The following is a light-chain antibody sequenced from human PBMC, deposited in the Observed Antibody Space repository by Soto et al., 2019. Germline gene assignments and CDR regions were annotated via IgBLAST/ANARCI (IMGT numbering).Light chain of an antibody. CDR1: SSDVGGYNY. J-gene: IGLJ1*01. CDR2: EVS. Sequence: QSVLTQPASVSGSPGQSITISCTGTSSDVGGYNYVSWYQQHPGKAPKLMIYEVSNRPSGVSNRFSGSKSGNTASLTISGLQAEDEADYYCSSYTSSSTQKVFGTGTQLTVL. V-gene: IGLV2-14*01. CDR3: SSYTSSSTQKV.